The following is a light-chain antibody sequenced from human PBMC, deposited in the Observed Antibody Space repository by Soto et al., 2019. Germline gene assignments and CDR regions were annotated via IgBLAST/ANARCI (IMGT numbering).Light chain of an antibody. CDR2: EVT. V-gene: IGLV2-14*01. J-gene: IGLJ3*02. CDR1: SSDVGSYTF. Sequence: QSALTQPNSVSGSPGHSITISCTGTSSDVGSYTFVSWFQQHPGKAPKLIIYEVTNRPSGVSYRFSGSKSGNTASLTISGLQAEDEADYYCTSFTTTKTLVFGGGTKVTVL. CDR3: TSFTTTKTLV.